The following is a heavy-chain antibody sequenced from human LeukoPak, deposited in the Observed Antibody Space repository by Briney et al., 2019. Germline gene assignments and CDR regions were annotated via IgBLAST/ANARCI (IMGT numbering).Heavy chain of an antibody. CDR3: ARGPVRYCSGGSCYSKAFGI. Sequence: SETLSLTCAVYGGSFSGYYWSWIRQPPGKGLEWIGEINHSGSTNYNPSLKSRVTISVDTSKNQFSLKLSSVTAADTAVYYCARGPVRYCSGGSCYSKAFGIWGQGTMVTVSS. CDR1: GGSFSGYY. CDR2: INHSGST. D-gene: IGHD2-15*01. V-gene: IGHV4-34*01. J-gene: IGHJ3*02.